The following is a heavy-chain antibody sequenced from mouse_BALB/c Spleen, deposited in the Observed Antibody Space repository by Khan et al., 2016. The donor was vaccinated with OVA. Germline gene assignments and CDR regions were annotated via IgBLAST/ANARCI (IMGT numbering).Heavy chain of an antibody. CDR1: GFSLTTYG. D-gene: IGHD2-4*01. J-gene: IGHJ3*01. Sequence: QVQLKQSGPGLVQPSQSLSITCTVSGFSLTTYGVHWVRQSPGKGLEWLGVIWSGGSTDYNAAFISRLTISKDSSKSQVFFKMNSLQVNDTAIYYGARNYDYDEALAYWGQGTLVTVSA. CDR3: ARNYDYDEALAY. V-gene: IGHV2-2*02. CDR2: IWSGGST.